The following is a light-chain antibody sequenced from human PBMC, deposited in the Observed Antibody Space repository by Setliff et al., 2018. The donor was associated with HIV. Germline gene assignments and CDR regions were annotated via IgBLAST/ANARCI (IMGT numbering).Light chain of an antibody. CDR2: GVD. V-gene: IGLV2-11*01. J-gene: IGLJ1*01. CDR3: CSYAGSNIFV. CDR1: SSDIGAYDY. Sequence: QSVLTQPRSVSGSRGQSITFSCTGTSSDIGAYDYVSWYQQHPGKAPKLITYGVDKRPSGVPTRFSGFKSGNTASLTIYGLQPEDEADYFCCSYAGSNIFVLGKGTKVTVL.